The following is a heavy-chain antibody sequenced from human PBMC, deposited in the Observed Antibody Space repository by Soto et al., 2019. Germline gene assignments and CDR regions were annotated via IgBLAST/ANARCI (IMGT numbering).Heavy chain of an antibody. CDR1: GYSISLGYY. D-gene: IGHD3-3*02. J-gene: IGHJ4*02. CDR2: IYHSGNT. Sequence: PSETQSLTCAVPGYSISLGYYWGWIRQPPGKGLEWIGSIYHSGNTYYNPSLKSRVSISLDTSKNHFSLELTSVTAADTAVYYCARVKLAGRGGCDYWGLGTLGTVSA. CDR3: ARVKLAGRGGCDY. V-gene: IGHV4-38-2*01.